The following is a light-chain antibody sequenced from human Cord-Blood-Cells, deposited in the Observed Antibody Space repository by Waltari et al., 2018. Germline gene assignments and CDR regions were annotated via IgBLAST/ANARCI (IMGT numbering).Light chain of an antibody. CDR3: QAWDSSTVV. CDR1: KLGDNY. V-gene: IGLV3-1*01. CDR2: QDR. Sequence: SYELTQPPSVSVSPGQTASITCPGDKLGDNYACWYQQKPGQSPVLGIDQDRNRPSGIPERFSGSNSGNTATLTISGTQAMEEADYYCQAWDSSTVVFGGGTKLTVL. J-gene: IGLJ2*01.